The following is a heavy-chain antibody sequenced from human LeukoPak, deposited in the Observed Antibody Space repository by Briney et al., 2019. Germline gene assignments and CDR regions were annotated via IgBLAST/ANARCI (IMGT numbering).Heavy chain of an antibody. CDR2: IYPRDSHT. CDR1: GYSFTEYW. J-gene: IGHJ6*03. Sequence: GESLKISCKASGYSFTEYWIGWVRQMPGKGLEWMGIIYPRDSHTIYSPSFQGQVTVSADKSITTAYLQWSSLKASDTAIYYCTRVDFYYYYMDFWGKGTTVSVSS. V-gene: IGHV5-51*01. CDR3: TRVDFYYYYMDF.